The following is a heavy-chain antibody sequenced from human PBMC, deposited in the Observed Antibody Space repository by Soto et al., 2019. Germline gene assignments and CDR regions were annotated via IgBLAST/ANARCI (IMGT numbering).Heavy chain of an antibody. Sequence: GASVKVSCKASGYTFTGYYMHWVRQAPGQGLELMGWINPNSGGTNYAQKFQGRVTMTRDTSISTAYMELSRLRSDDTAVYYCARDRYYDSSGYFYYYYGMDVWGQGTTVTVYS. CDR3: ARDRYYDSSGYFYYYYGMDV. D-gene: IGHD3-22*01. J-gene: IGHJ6*02. CDR1: GYTFTGYY. V-gene: IGHV1-2*02. CDR2: INPNSGGT.